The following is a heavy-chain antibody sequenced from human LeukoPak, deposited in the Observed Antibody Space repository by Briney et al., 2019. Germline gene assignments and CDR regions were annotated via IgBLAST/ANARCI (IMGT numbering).Heavy chain of an antibody. CDR1: GFTFDDYA. V-gene: IGHV3-23*01. D-gene: IGHD2-2*01. J-gene: IGHJ4*02. Sequence: PGRSLRLSCAASGFTFDDYAMHWVRQAPGKGLEWVSGIRGGGSSTYYADSVKGRFTISRDNSKNTLYLQMNSLRAEDTAVYYCARVRDIVVVPAPPYFDYWGQGTLVTVSS. CDR2: IRGGGSST. CDR3: ARVRDIVVVPAPPYFDY.